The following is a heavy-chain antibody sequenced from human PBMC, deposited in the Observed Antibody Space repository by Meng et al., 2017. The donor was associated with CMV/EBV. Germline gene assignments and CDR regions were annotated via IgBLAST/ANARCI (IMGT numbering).Heavy chain of an antibody. Sequence: SETLSLTCAVYGGSFSGYYGSWIRQPPGKGLEWGGEINHSGSTNYNPSLKSRVTISVDTSKNQFSLKLSSVTAADTAVYYCARGGNPVDYWGQGTLVTVSS. CDR2: INHSGST. J-gene: IGHJ4*02. V-gene: IGHV4-34*01. D-gene: IGHD1-14*01. CDR1: GGSFSGYY. CDR3: ARGGNPVDY.